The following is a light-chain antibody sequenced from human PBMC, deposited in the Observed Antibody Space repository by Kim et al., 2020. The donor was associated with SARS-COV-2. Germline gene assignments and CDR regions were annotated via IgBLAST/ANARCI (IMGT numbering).Light chain of an antibody. CDR3: NSRDSSGNHLGV. Sequence: SSALTQDPAVSVALGQTVRITCQGDSLRSYYASWYQQKPGQAPVLVIYGKNNRPSGIPDRFSGSSSGNTASLTITGAQAEDEADYYCNSRDSSGNHLGVF. V-gene: IGLV3-19*01. CDR2: GKN. J-gene: IGLJ1*01. CDR1: SLRSYY.